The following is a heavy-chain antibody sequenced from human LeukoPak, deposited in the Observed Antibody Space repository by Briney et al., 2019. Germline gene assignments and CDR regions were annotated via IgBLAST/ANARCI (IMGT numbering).Heavy chain of an antibody. CDR2: ISYDGSNK. CDR1: GFTFSSYG. V-gene: IGHV3-30*18. D-gene: IGHD1-26*01. CDR3: AKSRSYQYYFDY. Sequence: PGGTLILSCAASGFTFSSYGMHWVRQAPGKGLVWVAVISYDGSNKYYADSVKGRFTISRDNSKNTLYLQMNSLRAEDTAVYYCAKSRSYQYYFDYWGQGTLVTVSS. J-gene: IGHJ4*02.